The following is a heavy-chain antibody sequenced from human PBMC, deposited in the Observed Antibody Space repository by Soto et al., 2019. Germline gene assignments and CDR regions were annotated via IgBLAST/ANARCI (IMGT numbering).Heavy chain of an antibody. Sequence: SVKVSCKASGGTFSSYAISWVRQAPGQGLEWMGGIIPIFGTANYAQKFQGRVTITSDKSTSTAYIELSSLRSEGTAVYYCARADYSSYGFFYYNGMDVWGQGTTVTVSS. CDR2: IIPIFGTA. CDR3: ARADYSSYGFFYYNGMDV. D-gene: IGHD4-4*01. V-gene: IGHV1-69*06. J-gene: IGHJ6*02. CDR1: GGTFSSYA.